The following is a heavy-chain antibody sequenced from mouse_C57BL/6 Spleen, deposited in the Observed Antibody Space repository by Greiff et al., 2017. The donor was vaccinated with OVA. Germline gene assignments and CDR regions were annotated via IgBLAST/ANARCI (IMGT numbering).Heavy chain of an antibody. Sequence: VQLKESGAELVRPGASVKLSCTASGFNIKDDYMHWVKQRPEQGLEWIGWIDPENGDTEYASKVQGKATITADTSSNTAYLQLSSLTSEDTAVYYCTITTVVHWYFDVWGTGTTVTVSS. D-gene: IGHD1-1*01. CDR1: GFNIKDDY. CDR3: TITTVVHWYFDV. CDR2: IDPENGDT. V-gene: IGHV14-4*01. J-gene: IGHJ1*03.